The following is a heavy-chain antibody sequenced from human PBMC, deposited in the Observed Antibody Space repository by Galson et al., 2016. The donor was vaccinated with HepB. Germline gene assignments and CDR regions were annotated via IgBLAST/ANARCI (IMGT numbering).Heavy chain of an antibody. J-gene: IGHJ4*02. V-gene: IGHV5-51*01. CDR1: GYGFTSYW. Sequence: QSGAEVKKPGESLKISCKGSGYGFTSYWLGWVRQMPGKGLEWMGVIYPGDSETTYSPSFRGQATMSVDKSISTAYLQWSSLKASDSAMYFCARQRGVGGWYFDSWGQGTLVTVSS. CDR3: ARQRGVGGWYFDS. D-gene: IGHD6-19*01. CDR2: IYPGDSET.